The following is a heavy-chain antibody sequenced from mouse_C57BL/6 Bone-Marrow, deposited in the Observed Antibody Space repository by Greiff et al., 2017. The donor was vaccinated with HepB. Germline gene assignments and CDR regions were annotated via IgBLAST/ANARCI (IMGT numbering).Heavy chain of an antibody. V-gene: IGHV1-76*01. Sequence: LQESGAELVRPGASVKLSCKASGNTFTDYYINWVKQRPGQGLEWIARIYPGSGNTYYNEKFKGKATLTAEKSSSTAYMQLSSLTSEDSAVYFCARPAQATTWFAYWGQGTLVTVSA. CDR1: GNTFTDYY. CDR2: IYPGSGNT. J-gene: IGHJ3*01. D-gene: IGHD3-2*02. CDR3: ARPAQATTWFAY.